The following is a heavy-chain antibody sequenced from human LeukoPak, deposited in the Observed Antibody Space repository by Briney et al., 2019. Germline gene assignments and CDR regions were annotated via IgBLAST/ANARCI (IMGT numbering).Heavy chain of an antibody. V-gene: IGHV3-20*04. Sequence: GGSLRLSCAASGFTFDDYGMSWVRQAPGKGLEWVSGINWNGGSTGYADSVKGRFTTSRDNAKNSLYLQMNSLRAEDTAVYYCARDSSGWYFDYWGQGTLVTVSS. CDR1: GFTFDDYG. CDR3: ARDSSGWYFDY. J-gene: IGHJ4*02. D-gene: IGHD6-19*01. CDR2: INWNGGST.